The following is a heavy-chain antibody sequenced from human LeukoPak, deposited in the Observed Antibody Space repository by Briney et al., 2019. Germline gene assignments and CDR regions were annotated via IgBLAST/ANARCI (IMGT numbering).Heavy chain of an antibody. J-gene: IGHJ4*02. D-gene: IGHD3-22*01. V-gene: IGHV3-21*01. CDR3: VRIHYYDSSEGGY. Sequence: GGSLRLSCAASGFTFSSYSMNWVRRAPGKGLEWVSSISSSSSYIYYADSVKGRFTISRDNAKNSLYLQMNSLRAEDTAVYYCVRIHYYDSSEGGYWGQGTLVTVSS. CDR2: ISSSSSYI. CDR1: GFTFSSYS.